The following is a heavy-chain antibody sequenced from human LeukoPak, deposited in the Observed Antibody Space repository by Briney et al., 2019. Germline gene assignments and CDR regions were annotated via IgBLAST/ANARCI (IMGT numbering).Heavy chain of an antibody. CDR3: AKAPPPWENYFDY. CDR1: GFTFSSYG. D-gene: IGHD1-26*01. V-gene: IGHV3-30*02. Sequence: GGSLRLSCAASGFTFSSYGMHWVRQAPGKGLEWVAFIRYDGSNKYYADSVKGRFTISRDNSKNTLYLQMNSLRAEDTAVYYCAKAPPPWENYFDYWGQGTLVTVSS. J-gene: IGHJ4*02. CDR2: IRYDGSNK.